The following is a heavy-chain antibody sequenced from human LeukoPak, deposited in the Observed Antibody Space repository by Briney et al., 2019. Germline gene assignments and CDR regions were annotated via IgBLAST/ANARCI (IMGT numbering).Heavy chain of an antibody. V-gene: IGHV3-74*01. CDR3: ARRKQLESAYYYYGMDV. D-gene: IGHD6-6*01. Sequence: PGGSLRPSCAPSVFTFSIYWVHCVRHAPGKGVVCVSRINSDERNTIYADSVKGRFTISRDNAKNTLYLQMNSLRAEDTAVYYCARRKQLESAYYYYGMDVWGQGTTVTVSS. J-gene: IGHJ6*02. CDR1: VFTFSIYW. CDR2: INSDERNT.